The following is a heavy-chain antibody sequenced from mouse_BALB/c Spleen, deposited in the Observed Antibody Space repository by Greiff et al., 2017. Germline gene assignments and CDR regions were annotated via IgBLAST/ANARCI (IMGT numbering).Heavy chain of an antibody. Sequence: VQLKQSGGDLVKPGGSLKLSCAASGFTFSSYGMSWVRQTPDKRLEWVATISSGGSYTYYPDSVKGRFTISGDNAKNTLYLQMISLKSEDTAMYYCARHRRYDSDYAMDYWGQGTSVTVSS. V-gene: IGHV5-6*01. CDR3: ARHRRYDSDYAMDY. CDR2: ISSGGSYT. D-gene: IGHD2-14*01. CDR1: GFTFSSYG. J-gene: IGHJ4*01.